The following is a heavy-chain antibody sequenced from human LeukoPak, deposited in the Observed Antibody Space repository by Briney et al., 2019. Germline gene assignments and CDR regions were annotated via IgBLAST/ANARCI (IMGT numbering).Heavy chain of an antibody. CDR3: AKGSSSSRPYYFDY. CDR1: GFTFTNYV. Sequence: GGSLRLSCTVSGFTFTNYVMGWVRQAPGKGLEWISAITGGGDVTYHADSVKGRLTISRDNSKNTLYLHMNSLRVEDTAVYYCAKGSSSSRPYYFDYWGQGALVTVSS. CDR2: ITGGGDVT. D-gene: IGHD6-6*01. J-gene: IGHJ4*02. V-gene: IGHV3-23*01.